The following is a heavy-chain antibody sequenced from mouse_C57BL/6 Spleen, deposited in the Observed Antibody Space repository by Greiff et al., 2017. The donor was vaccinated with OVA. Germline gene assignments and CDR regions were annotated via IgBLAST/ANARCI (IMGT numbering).Heavy chain of an antibody. D-gene: IGHD2-3*01. Sequence: EVKLVESGGGLVKPGGSLKLSCAASGFTFSDYGMHWVRQAPEKGLEWVAYISSGSSTIYYADTVKGRFTISRDNAKNTLFLQMTSLRSEDTAMYYCDRLIYDGYYKDYFDYWGQATTLTFSS. CDR3: DRLIYDGYYKDYFDY. CDR1: GFTFSDYG. V-gene: IGHV5-17*01. CDR2: ISSGSSTI. J-gene: IGHJ2*01.